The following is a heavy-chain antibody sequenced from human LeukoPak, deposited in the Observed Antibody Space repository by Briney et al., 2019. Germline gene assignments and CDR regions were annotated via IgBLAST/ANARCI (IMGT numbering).Heavy chain of an antibody. Sequence: SGGSLRLSCAASGFTFSSYWMHWARQAPGKGLVWVSRINSDGSSTSYADSVKGRFTISRDNAKNTLYLQMNSLRAEDTAVYYCARAYCSGGSCTPGYFDLWGRGTLVTVSS. J-gene: IGHJ2*01. CDR3: ARAYCSGGSCTPGYFDL. CDR1: GFTFSSYW. D-gene: IGHD2-15*01. V-gene: IGHV3-74*01. CDR2: INSDGSST.